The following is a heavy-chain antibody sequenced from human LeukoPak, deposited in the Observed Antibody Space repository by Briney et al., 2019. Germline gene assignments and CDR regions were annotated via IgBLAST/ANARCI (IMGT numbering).Heavy chain of an antibody. CDR3: ARAPSSYGDYALSYYFDY. CDR2: INHSGST. CDR1: GGSFSGYY. J-gene: IGHJ4*02. Sequence: SETLSLTCAVYGGSFSGYYWSWIRQPPGKGLEWIGEINHSGSTNYNPSLKSRVTISVDTSKNQFSLKLSSVTAADTAVYYCARAPSSYGDYALSYYFDYWGQGTLVTVSS. V-gene: IGHV4-34*01. D-gene: IGHD4-17*01.